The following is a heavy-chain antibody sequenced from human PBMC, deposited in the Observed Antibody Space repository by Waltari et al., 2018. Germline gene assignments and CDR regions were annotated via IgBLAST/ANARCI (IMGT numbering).Heavy chain of an antibody. CDR2: ITPHTGGT. D-gene: IGHD6-19*01. Sequence: QVQLVQSGAEVKEPGASVKASCKASGYTFTRHFKHWVGQAPGQGLEWMGRITPHTGGTYYSQKFQGRVTMTRDMSITTAYMEVSSLRSDDTAVYYCARDLVGSGWSIDYWGQGTLVTVSS. J-gene: IGHJ4*02. CDR1: GYTFTRHF. CDR3: ARDLVGSGWSIDY. V-gene: IGHV1-2*06.